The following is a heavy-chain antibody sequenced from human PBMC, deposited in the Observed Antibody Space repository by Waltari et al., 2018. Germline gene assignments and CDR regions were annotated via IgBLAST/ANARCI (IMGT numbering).Heavy chain of an antibody. Sequence: EVQLVESGGVVVQPGGSLRLSCAASGFTFDDYTMHWVRQAPGKGLEWVSLISWDGGRTDYADSVKGRFTISRENSKNSLYLQMNSLRTEDTALYYCAKGPAYSSGWSIDYWGQGTLVTVSS. CDR2: ISWDGGRT. D-gene: IGHD6-19*01. CDR1: GFTFDDYT. CDR3: AKGPAYSSGWSIDY. V-gene: IGHV3-43*01. J-gene: IGHJ4*02.